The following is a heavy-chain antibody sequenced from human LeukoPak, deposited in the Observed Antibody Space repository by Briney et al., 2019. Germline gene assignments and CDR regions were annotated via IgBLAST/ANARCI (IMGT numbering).Heavy chain of an antibody. CDR3: ARDSGYCDNINCHHFDY. J-gene: IGHJ4*02. D-gene: IGHD3-22*01. V-gene: IGHV3-48*03. CDR2: ISDRGASI. Sequence: PGGSLRLSCAASGFTFSTYEMNWVRQAPGKGLEWISYISDRGASIYYADSVKGRFTNSRDNAKNSLYLQMNSLRGEDTAVYYCARDSGYCDNINCHHFDYWGQGTLVTVSS. CDR1: GFTFSTYE.